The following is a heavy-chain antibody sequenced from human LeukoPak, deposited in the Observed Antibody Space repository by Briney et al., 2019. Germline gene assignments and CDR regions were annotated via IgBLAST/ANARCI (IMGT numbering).Heavy chain of an antibody. V-gene: IGHV6-1*01. Sequence: SQTLSLTCAISGDSVSSNSAAWNWIRQSPSRGLEWLGRTYYRSKWYNDYAVSVKSRITINPDTSKNQFSLQLNSVTPEDTAVYYCARDYCSIAVAEGCLPHSQYYFDYWGQGTLVTVSS. CDR1: GDSVSSNSAA. CDR2: TYYRSKWYN. J-gene: IGHJ4*02. D-gene: IGHD6-19*01. CDR3: ARDYCSIAVAEGCLPHSQYYFDY.